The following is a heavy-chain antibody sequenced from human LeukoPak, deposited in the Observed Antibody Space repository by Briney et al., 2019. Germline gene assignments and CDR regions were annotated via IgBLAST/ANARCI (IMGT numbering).Heavy chain of an antibody. CDR2: INHSGST. CDR1: GGSFSGYY. CDR3: AGGLEQQLVSYFDY. Sequence: PSETLSLTCAVYGGSFSGYYWSWIRQPPGKGLEWIGEINHSGSTNYNPSLKSRVTISVDTSKNQFSLKLSSVTAADTAVYYCAGGLEQQLVSYFDYWGQGTLVTVSS. D-gene: IGHD6-13*01. J-gene: IGHJ4*02. V-gene: IGHV4-34*01.